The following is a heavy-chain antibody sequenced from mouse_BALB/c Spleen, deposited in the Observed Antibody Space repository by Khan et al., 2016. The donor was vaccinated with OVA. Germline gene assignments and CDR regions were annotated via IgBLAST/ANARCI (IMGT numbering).Heavy chain of an antibody. V-gene: IGHV1S134*01. J-gene: IGHJ2*01. CDR3: TTAYYRYYFDY. D-gene: IGHD2-12*01. Sequence: EVQLQESGAELGRPGSSVKLSCKTSGSTFTSYGIKWVKQRPGQGLEWIGYIYPGNGYTEYNEKFQGKAILTSDTSSNTAYMQLRSLPSEDSAIYFCTTAYYRYYFDYWGQGTTLTVSS. CDR2: IYPGNGYT. CDR1: GSTFTSYG.